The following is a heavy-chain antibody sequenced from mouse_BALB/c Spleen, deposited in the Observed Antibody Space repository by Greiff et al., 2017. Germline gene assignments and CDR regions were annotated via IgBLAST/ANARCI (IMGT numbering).Heavy chain of an antibody. CDR3: ARSSTRLYFDY. CDR2: IYPGDGDT. D-gene: IGHD1-1*01. J-gene: IGHJ2*01. Sequence: VQLQQSGAELARPGASVKLSCKASGYTFTSYWMQWVKQRPGQGLEWIGAIYPGDGDTRYTQKFKGKATLTADKSSSTAYMQLSSLASEDSAVYYCARSSTRLYFDYWGQGTTLTVSS. V-gene: IGHV1-87*01. CDR1: GYTFTSYW.